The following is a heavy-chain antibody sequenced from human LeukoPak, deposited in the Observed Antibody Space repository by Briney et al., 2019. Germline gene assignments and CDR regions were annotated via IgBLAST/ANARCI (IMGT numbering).Heavy chain of an antibody. Sequence: SETLSLTCTVSGGSISSGGYYWSWIRQPPGKGLEWIGYIYHSGSTYYNPSLKSRVTISVDRSKNQFSLKLSSVTAADTAVYYCARDSPSGYGGNPGGDAFDIWGQGTMVTVSS. D-gene: IGHD4-23*01. J-gene: IGHJ3*02. CDR1: GGSISSGGYY. CDR2: IYHSGST. V-gene: IGHV4-30-2*01. CDR3: ARDSPSGYGGNPGGDAFDI.